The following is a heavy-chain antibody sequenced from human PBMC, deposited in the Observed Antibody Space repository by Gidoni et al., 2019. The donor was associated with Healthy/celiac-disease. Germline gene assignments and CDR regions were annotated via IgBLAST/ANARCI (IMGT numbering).Heavy chain of an antibody. CDR3: AKDRPDIVVVPAAIDY. Sequence: EVQLLESGGGLVQPGGSLRLSCAASGFTFSSYAMSWVRQAPGKGLEWVSAIRGSGGSTYYADSVKGRFTISRDNSKNTLYLQMNSLRAEDTAVYYCAKDRPDIVVVPAAIDYWGQGTLVTVSS. D-gene: IGHD2-2*01. V-gene: IGHV3-23*01. CDR2: IRGSGGST. J-gene: IGHJ4*02. CDR1: GFTFSSYA.